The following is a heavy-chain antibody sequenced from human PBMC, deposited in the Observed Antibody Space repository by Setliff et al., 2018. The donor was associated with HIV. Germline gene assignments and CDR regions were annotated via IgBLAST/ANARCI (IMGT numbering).Heavy chain of an antibody. J-gene: IGHJ6*02. CDR1: GGSISGFY. CDR3: AREGPYYYGMDV. D-gene: IGHD3-10*01. V-gene: IGHV4-4*07. CDR2: IHTSGDS. Sequence: PSETLSLTCTVSGGSISGFYWSWIRQSAGKGLEWIGRIHTSGDSDFNPSLKSRVTIPNDMSNNHFSLHLTSVTAADTAIYFCAREGPYYYGMDVWGQGTTVTVSS.